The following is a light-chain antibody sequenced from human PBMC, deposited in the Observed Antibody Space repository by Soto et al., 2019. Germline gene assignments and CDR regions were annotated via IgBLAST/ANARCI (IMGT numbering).Light chain of an antibody. CDR1: ESGSKW. J-gene: IGKJ1*01. CDR2: DAS. Sequence: DIQMTQSPSFLSASVGDKVTITCRATESGSKWLAWYQEKPGNPPRPLIYDASTLESGVPSRFSGSGSGTEFPLIISILQADDFAIYYCQQYKSDSWTFRQGTPVQMK. V-gene: IGKV1-5*01. CDR3: QQYKSDSWT.